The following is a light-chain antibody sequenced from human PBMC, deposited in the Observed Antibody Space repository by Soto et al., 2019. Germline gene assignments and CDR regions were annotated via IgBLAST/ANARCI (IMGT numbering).Light chain of an antibody. CDR2: GAS. V-gene: IGKV3-15*01. CDR3: LQYDNWPRT. CDR1: QSVNTN. Sequence: EILMTQSSATLSVSPGERVTLSCRASQSVNTNLAWYQQKPGQAPRLLIYGASTRATGIAARFSGSGSGTEFTLTISSLQSEDFAVYYCLQYDNWPRTFGQGTK. J-gene: IGKJ1*01.